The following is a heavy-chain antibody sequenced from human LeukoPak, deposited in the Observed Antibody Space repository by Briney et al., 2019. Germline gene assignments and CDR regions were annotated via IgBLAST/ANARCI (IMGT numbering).Heavy chain of an antibody. Sequence: ASVKVSCKVSGYTLTELSMHWVRQAPGKGLEWMGGFDPEDGETIYAQKFQGRVTMTEDTSTDTAYMELSSLRSEDTAVYYCATDDSSGYYSGPWGQGTLVTVSS. CDR2: FDPEDGET. D-gene: IGHD3-22*01. CDR3: ATDDSSGYYSGP. CDR1: GYTLTELS. V-gene: IGHV1-24*01. J-gene: IGHJ5*02.